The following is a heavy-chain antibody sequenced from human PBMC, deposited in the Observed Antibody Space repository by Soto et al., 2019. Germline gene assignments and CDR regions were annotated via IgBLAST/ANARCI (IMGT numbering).Heavy chain of an antibody. Sequence: ASVKVSCKASGYTFTSYGISWVRQAPGQGLEWMGWISAYNGNTNYAQKLQGRVTMTTDTSTSTAYMGLRSLRSDDTAVYYCAVRFLEWSSTPYYFDYWGQGTLVTVSS. V-gene: IGHV1-18*01. D-gene: IGHD3-3*01. CDR1: GYTFTSYG. CDR2: ISAYNGNT. J-gene: IGHJ4*02. CDR3: AVRFLEWSSTPYYFDY.